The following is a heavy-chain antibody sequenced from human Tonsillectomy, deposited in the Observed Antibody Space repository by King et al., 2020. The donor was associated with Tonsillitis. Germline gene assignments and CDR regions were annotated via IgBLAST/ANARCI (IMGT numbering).Heavy chain of an antibody. Sequence: QLQESGPGLVKPSETLSLTCTVSGGSISSYYWSWIRQPPGKGLEWIGYIYYSESTNYNPSLKSRVTISVDTSKNQFSLKLSSVTAADTAMYYCARHLPIDSGYDGDAFDIWGQGTMVTVSS. CDR3: ARHLPIDSGYDGDAFDI. CDR2: IYYSEST. CDR1: GGSISSYY. D-gene: IGHD5-12*01. V-gene: IGHV4-59*08. J-gene: IGHJ3*02.